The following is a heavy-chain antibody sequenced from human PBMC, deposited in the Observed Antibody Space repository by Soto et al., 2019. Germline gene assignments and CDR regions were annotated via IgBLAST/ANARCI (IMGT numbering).Heavy chain of an antibody. V-gene: IGHV3-23*01. CDR2: VSGNGGET. CDR3: AKGGHQSYFDY. J-gene: IGHJ4*02. CDR1: GLTFRNYA. Sequence: EVQLLESGGALVQPGGSLRLSCVASGLTFRNYAMTWVRQAPGKGPEWVSTVSGNGGETFYADSVKGRFTISRDNSKDTVYLVMNSLRVEETAIYYCAKGGHQSYFDYWGQGTLVAVPS. D-gene: IGHD2-2*01.